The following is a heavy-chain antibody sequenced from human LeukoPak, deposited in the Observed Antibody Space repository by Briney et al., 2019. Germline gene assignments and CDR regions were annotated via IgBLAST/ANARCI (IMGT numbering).Heavy chain of an antibody. CDR3: ARHPYGDNSGMIDH. V-gene: IGHV4-59*08. J-gene: IGHJ4*02. CDR1: GGSFSGYY. CDR2: IHYFGST. D-gene: IGHD4-23*01. Sequence: PSETLSLTCAVYGGSFSGYYWSWIRQPPGKGLQWIGYIHYFGSTNYNPSLMSRVTISIDTPKNQISLKLNSLTAADTAVYYCARHPYGDNSGMIDHWGQGTLVTVS.